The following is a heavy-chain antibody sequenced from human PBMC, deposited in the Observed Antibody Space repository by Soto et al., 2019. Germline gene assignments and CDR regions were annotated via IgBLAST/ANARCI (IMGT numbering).Heavy chain of an antibody. CDR1: VFPFSDYY. Sequence: GGSLRLSCPTSVFPFSDYYMSWIRQAPGKGLEWLSHISPKSTYRNYADSVKGRFTISRDNTKSSLFLQMNSLGVEDTAVYYCVRGGGGGMFEHWGQGVLVTVSS. J-gene: IGHJ1*01. CDR3: VRGGGGGMFEH. CDR2: ISPKSTYR. V-gene: IGHV3-11*06. D-gene: IGHD2-21*01.